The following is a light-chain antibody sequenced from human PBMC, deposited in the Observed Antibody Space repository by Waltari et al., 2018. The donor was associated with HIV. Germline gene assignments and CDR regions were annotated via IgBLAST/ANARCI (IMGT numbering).Light chain of an antibody. J-gene: IGKJ4*01. V-gene: IGKV3-20*01. CDR3: QRYGSSPLT. CDR2: DTS. Sequence: ETALTQSPAILSLSPGDRATLSCRVSQNVGYYLAWYQQKPGQAPRLLIYDTSRRATGIPDRFSGSGSGTDFTLTISRLEPEDFAVYYCQRYGSSPLTFGGGTKVEI. CDR1: QNVGYY.